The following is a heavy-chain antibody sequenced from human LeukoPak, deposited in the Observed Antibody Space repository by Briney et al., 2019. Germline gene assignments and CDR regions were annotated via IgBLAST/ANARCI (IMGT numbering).Heavy chain of an antibody. CDR1: GFTVSSNY. D-gene: IGHD7-27*01. Sequence: GGSLRLSCAASGFTVSSNYMSWVRQAPGKGLEWVSVIYSGGTTYYADSVKGRFTISRDNSKNTLYLQMNSLRAEDTAVYYCATLTAVGYYFDYWGQGTLVTVSS. V-gene: IGHV3-53*05. CDR3: ATLTAVGYYFDY. J-gene: IGHJ4*02. CDR2: IYSGGTT.